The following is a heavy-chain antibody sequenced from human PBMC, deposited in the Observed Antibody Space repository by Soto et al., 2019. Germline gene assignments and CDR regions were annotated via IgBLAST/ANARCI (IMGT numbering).Heavy chain of an antibody. CDR1: GGSISNSSYY. CDR2: IYYTGTS. V-gene: IGHV4-39*01. Sequence: QLQLQESGPGLVKPSETLSLTCTVSGGSISNSSYYWGWIRQPPGKGLEWIGHIYYTGTSYSNPSLKGRVTLSVDTYKNQFSLKLNYMTAADTAVFYCTRLQRRWLSSDSWGQGTLVTVSS. D-gene: IGHD5-12*01. CDR3: TRLQRRWLSSDS. J-gene: IGHJ4*02.